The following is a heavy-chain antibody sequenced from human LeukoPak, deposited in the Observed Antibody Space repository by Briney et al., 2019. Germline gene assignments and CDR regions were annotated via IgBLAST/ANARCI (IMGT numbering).Heavy chain of an antibody. D-gene: IGHD2-8*01. V-gene: IGHV5-51*01. CDR3: AGRLAPGGNVLISADY. CDR1: GYSFTTHW. CDR2: IYPGDSDT. J-gene: IGHJ4*02. Sequence: GESLKISCQGSGYSFTTHWIGWVRQMPGKGLGWMGFIYPGDSDTRYSPSFQDQVTISADKSINTVYLQWSSLKASDTAMYYCAGRLAPGGNVLISADYWGQGTLVTVSS.